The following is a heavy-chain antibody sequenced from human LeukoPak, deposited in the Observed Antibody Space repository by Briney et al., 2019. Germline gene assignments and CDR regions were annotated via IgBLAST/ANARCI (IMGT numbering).Heavy chain of an antibody. CDR1: GFTFSSYD. J-gene: IGHJ4*02. V-gene: IGHV3-13*01. D-gene: IGHD3-22*01. CDR2: IGTAGDT. Sequence: SGGSLRLSCAASGFTFSSYDMHWVRQATGKGLEWVSAIGTAGDTYYPGSVKGRFTISRENAKNSSYLQMNSLRAEDTAVYYCARVISDSSGYIHLDYWGQGTLVTVSS. CDR3: ARVISDSSGYIHLDY.